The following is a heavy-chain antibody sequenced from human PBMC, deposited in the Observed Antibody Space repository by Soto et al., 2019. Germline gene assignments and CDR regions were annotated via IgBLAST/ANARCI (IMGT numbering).Heavy chain of an antibody. V-gene: IGHV1-46*01. CDR1: GYTFTSYY. Sequence: ASVKVSCKASGYTFTSYYMHWVRQAPGQGLEWMGIINPSGGSTSYAQKFQGRVTMTRDTSTSTVYMELSSLRSEDTAVYYCARDFLVRGTTYGMDVWGQGTTVTVSS. CDR3: ARDFLVRGTTYGMDV. J-gene: IGHJ6*02. D-gene: IGHD3-10*01. CDR2: INPSGGST.